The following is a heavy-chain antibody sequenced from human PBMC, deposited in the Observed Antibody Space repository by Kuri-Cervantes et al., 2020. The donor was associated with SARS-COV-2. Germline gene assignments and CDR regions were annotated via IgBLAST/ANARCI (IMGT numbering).Heavy chain of an antibody. J-gene: IGHJ4*02. CDR1: GGSISSSSYY. V-gene: IGHV4-39*07. D-gene: IGHD6-6*01. Sequence: SETLPLTCTVSGGSISSSSYYWGWIRQPPGKGLEWIGSIYYSGSTYYNPSLKSRVTISVDTSKNQFSLKLSSVTAADTAVYYCARDLWGSPGYSSSSSVPFDYWGQGTLVTVSS. CDR2: IYYSGST. CDR3: ARDLWGSPGYSSSSSVPFDY.